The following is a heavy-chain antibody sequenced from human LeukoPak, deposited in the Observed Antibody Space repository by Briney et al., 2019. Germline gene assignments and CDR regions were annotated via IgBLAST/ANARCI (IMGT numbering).Heavy chain of an antibody. V-gene: IGHV4-59*01. CDR1: GGSISSYY. Sequence: PSETLSLTCTVSGGSISSYYWSWIRQPPGKGLEWIGYIYYSGSTNYNPSLKSRVTISVDTSKNQFSLKLSSVTAADTAVYYCATFDSYGFDYWGQGTLVTVSS. D-gene: IGHD5-18*01. J-gene: IGHJ4*02. CDR3: ATFDSYGFDY. CDR2: IYYSGST.